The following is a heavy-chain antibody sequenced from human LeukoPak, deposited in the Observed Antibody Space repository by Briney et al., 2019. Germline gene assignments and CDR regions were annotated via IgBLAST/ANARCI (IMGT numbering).Heavy chain of an antibody. D-gene: IGHD3-10*01. V-gene: IGHV4-4*07. Sequence: SETLSLTCTVSGGSISGSFWSWIRQPAGKGLEWIGRIYASGRTNYNPSLKSRITMSVDTSENQFSLKLTSVTAADTAVYYCARVGRWVRGRMDVWRQGTTVTVSS. CDR1: GGSISGSF. J-gene: IGHJ6*02. CDR3: ARVGRWVRGRMDV. CDR2: IYASGRT.